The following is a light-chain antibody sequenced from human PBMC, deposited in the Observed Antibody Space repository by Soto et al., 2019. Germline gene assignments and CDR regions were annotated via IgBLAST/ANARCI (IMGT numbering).Light chain of an antibody. Sequence: DIVMTQSPDSLAVSLGERATINCKSSQSVLYNSNTKNYLAWYRQKPGQPPKLLIYWASTRESGVPDRFSGSGYGTDFTHTISSLRAEDVAVYYCQQYYGTAYTFGQGTKLEI. CDR3: QQYYGTAYT. CDR2: WAS. J-gene: IGKJ2*01. V-gene: IGKV4-1*01. CDR1: QSVLYNSNTKNY.